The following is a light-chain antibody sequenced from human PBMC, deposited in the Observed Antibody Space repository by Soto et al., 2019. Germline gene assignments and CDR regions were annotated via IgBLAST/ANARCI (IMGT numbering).Light chain of an antibody. CDR2: DVS. CDR3: GSYTTSSNYV. V-gene: IGLV2-14*03. J-gene: IGLJ1*01. CDR1: ISDVGSYNY. Sequence: QSVLTQPASVSGPPGQSITISCTGTISDVGSYNYVSWYQQYPGKAPKLMIYDVSTRPSGVSDRFSGSKSGNTASLTISGLRAEEEADYYCGSYTTSSNYVFGTGTKVTVL.